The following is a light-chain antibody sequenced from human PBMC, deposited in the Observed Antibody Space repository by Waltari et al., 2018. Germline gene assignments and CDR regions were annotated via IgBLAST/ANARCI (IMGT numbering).Light chain of an antibody. V-gene: IGLV5-45*03. CDR1: SGINVGTYR. J-gene: IGLJ1*01. Sequence: QAVLTQPSSLSASPGASASLTCTLRSGINVGTYRIYWYQQKPGSPPQYLLRYKSDSDKQQGSGVPSRFSGSKDASANAGILRISGLQSEDEADYYCMIWHSSATVFGTGTKVTVL. CDR3: MIWHSSATV. CDR2: YKSDSDK.